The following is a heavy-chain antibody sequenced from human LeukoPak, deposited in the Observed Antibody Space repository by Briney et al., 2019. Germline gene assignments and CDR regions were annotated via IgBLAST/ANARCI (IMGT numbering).Heavy chain of an antibody. V-gene: IGHV3-53*01. J-gene: IGHJ5*02. CDR2: IYSGGST. CDR3: ARGVVVSPAAPYSWFDP. D-gene: IGHD2-2*01. CDR1: GFTVSSNY. Sequence: GGSLRLSCAASGFTVSSNYMSWVRQAPGKGLEWVSVIYSGGSTYYADSVKGRFTISRDNSKNTLYLQMNSLRAEDTAVYYCARGVVVSPAAPYSWFDPGGQGTLVTVSS.